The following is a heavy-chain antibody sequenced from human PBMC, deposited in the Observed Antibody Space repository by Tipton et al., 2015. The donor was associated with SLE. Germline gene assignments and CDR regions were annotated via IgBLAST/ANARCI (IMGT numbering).Heavy chain of an antibody. CDR2: IYHRGIT. J-gene: IGHJ5*02. CDR3: ARGPPFREWERNWFDP. CDR1: GGSIRSYD. V-gene: IGHV4-59*01. Sequence: TLSLTCTVSGGSIRSYDWTWIRQPPGKRLEWIAYIYHRGITNYNPSLQSRVTISVDRSKNQLSLKLTSVTAADTAVYYCARGPPFREWERNWFDPWGQGTQDTVSS. D-gene: IGHD1-26*01.